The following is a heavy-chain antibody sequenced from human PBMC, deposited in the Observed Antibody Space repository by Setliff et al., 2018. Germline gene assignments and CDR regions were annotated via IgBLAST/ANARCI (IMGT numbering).Heavy chain of an antibody. V-gene: IGHV5-51*01. CDR2: IYPGDSDT. D-gene: IGHD4-17*01. J-gene: IGHJ6*03. CDR3: ARHRGVDYGDLYYYYYYMDV. CDR1: GYSFTSYW. Sequence: GESLKISCKGSGYSFTSYWIGWVRQMPGKGLEWMGIIYPGDSDTRYSPSFQGQVTISADKSISTAYLQWSSLKASDTAMYYCARHRGVDYGDLYYYYYYMDVWGKGTTVTGSS.